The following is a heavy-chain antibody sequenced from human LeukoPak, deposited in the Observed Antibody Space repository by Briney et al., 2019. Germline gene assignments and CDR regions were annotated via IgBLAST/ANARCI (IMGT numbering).Heavy chain of an antibody. J-gene: IGHJ4*02. CDR3: ARGPPYFGSGNYYHIVDY. Sequence: GGSLRLSCAASGFTFSSYAMSWVRQAPGKGLEWVSVIYSGGSTYYADSVKGRFTISRDNSKNTLYLQMNSLRAEDTAVYYCARGPPYFGSGNYYHIVDYWGQGTLVTVSS. D-gene: IGHD3-10*01. CDR2: IYSGGST. CDR1: GFTFSSYA. V-gene: IGHV3-53*01.